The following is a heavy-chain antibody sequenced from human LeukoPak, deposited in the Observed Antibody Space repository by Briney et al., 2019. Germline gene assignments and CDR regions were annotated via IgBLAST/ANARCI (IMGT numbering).Heavy chain of an antibody. CDR2: ISWNSGRI. D-gene: IGHD3-10*01. V-gene: IGHV3-9*01. Sequence: GGSLRLSCAASGFTFDDYAMHWVRQAPGKGLEWVSGISWNSGRIDYADSVKGRFTISRDNSKNTLYLQMNSLRVEDTAVYYCARDGQNGSPYATDVWGQGTTVTVSS. CDR1: GFTFDDYA. CDR3: ARDGQNGSPYATDV. J-gene: IGHJ6*02.